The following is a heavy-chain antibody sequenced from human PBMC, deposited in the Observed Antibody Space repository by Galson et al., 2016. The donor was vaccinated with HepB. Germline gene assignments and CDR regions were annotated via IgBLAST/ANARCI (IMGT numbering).Heavy chain of an antibody. Sequence: SLRLSCAAPGFTFSTYNMNWVRQAPGKRPEWVSSISTSGTSIYYADSVKGRFTISRDNAKNSLFLQMNNLKAEDTAVYYCARDRAMVTPGYWGQGTLVTVSS. J-gene: IGHJ4*02. CDR1: GFTFSTYN. CDR2: ISTSGTSI. V-gene: IGHV3-21*01. D-gene: IGHD4-23*01. CDR3: ARDRAMVTPGY.